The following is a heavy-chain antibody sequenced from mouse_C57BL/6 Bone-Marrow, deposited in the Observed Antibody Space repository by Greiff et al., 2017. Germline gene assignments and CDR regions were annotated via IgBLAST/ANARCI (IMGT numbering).Heavy chain of an antibody. D-gene: IGHD4-1*01. CDR2: ISNGGGST. J-gene: IGHJ4*01. CDR1: GFTFSDYY. V-gene: IGHV5-12*01. CDR3: ARRGTGTYYAMDY. Sequence: EVMLVESGGGLVQPGGSLKLSCAASGFTFSDYYMSWVRQTPEKRLEWVAYISNGGGSTYYPDTVKGRFTISRDNAKNTLYLQMSRLKSEDTAMYYCARRGTGTYYAMDYWGQGTSVTVSS.